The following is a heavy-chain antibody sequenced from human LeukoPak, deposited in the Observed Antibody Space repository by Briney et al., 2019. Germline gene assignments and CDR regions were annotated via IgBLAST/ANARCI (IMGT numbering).Heavy chain of an antibody. D-gene: IGHD3/OR15-3a*01. CDR1: GFTFGKYW. J-gene: IGHJ4*02. Sequence: GGSLRLSCVASGFTFGKYWMSWVRQAPGKGLEWVANIKLDGSEKNYADSVKGRFTISRDNTKNSLYLQMNSLRAEDTAMFYCARDQYDTWSRRGNFDSWGQGTLVIVSS. V-gene: IGHV3-7*03. CDR3: ARDQYDTWSRRGNFDS. CDR2: IKLDGSEK.